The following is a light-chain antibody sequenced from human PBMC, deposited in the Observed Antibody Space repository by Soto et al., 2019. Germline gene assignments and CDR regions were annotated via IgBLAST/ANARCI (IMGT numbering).Light chain of an antibody. Sequence: QSVLTQPPSVSAAPGQKVTISCSGSSSNIGNNYVSWYQQLPGTAPKLLIYENNKRPSGIPDRFSGSKSGTAATLGITGLQTGDEADYYCGTLDSSLRAVVFGGGTKLTVL. V-gene: IGLV1-51*02. CDR2: ENN. J-gene: IGLJ2*01. CDR1: SSNIGNNY. CDR3: GTLDSSLRAVV.